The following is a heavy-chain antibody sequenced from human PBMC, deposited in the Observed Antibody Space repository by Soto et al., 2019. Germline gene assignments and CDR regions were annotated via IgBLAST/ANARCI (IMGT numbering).Heavy chain of an antibody. CDR3: ARVRSGYARGGSYYYYGMDV. CDR2: IIPIFGTA. Sequence: QVQLVQSGAEVKKPGSSVKVSCKASGGTFSSYAISWVRQAPGQGLEWMGGIIPIFGTANYAQKFQGRVTITADESTSTAYMELSSLGSEDTAVYYCARVRSGYARGGSYYYYGMDVWGQGTTVTVSS. V-gene: IGHV1-69*01. J-gene: IGHJ6*02. CDR1: GGTFSSYA. D-gene: IGHD5-12*01.